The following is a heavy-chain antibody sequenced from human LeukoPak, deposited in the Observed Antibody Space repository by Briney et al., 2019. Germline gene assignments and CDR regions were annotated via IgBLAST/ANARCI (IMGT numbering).Heavy chain of an antibody. CDR1: GFTFGTYA. Sequence: GTLRLSCAASGFTFGTYAMTWVRQAPGKGLEWVSTISASGSNTYYADSVKGRFTISRDNSKNTLYVQMNSLRAEDTAVYYCARDDYGGNSVGSWFDPWGQGTLVTVSS. CDR3: ARDDYGGNSVGSWFDP. CDR2: ISASGSNT. J-gene: IGHJ5*02. V-gene: IGHV3-23*01. D-gene: IGHD4-23*01.